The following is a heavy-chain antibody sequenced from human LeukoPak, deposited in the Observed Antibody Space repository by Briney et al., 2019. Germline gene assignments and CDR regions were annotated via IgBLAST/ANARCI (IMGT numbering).Heavy chain of an antibody. Sequence: GGSLRLSCAASGFTFSSYAMGWVRQAPGKGLEWVSAISGSGGSTYYADSVKGRFTISRDNSKNTLYLQMNSLRAEDTAVYYCAKDIADYYDSSGFNYWGQGTLVTVSS. CDR3: AKDIADYYDSSGFNY. D-gene: IGHD3-22*01. J-gene: IGHJ4*02. CDR2: ISGSGGST. V-gene: IGHV3-23*01. CDR1: GFTFSSYA.